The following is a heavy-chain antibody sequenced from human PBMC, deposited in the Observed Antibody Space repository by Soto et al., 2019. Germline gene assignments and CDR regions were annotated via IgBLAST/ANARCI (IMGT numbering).Heavy chain of an antibody. CDR2: IYWDDDK. Sequence: QITLNESGPTVVRPTEPLTLTCRFSGFSLTTSGVGVGWIRQSPGKAPEWLALIYWDDDKRYSASLKSRLTINKDTSKTQVVLTVSDLDPTDTATYYCAHRVLRTVFGLVTTTAIYFDVWGQGTPVAVSS. CDR3: AHRVLRTVFGLVTTTAIYFDV. J-gene: IGHJ4*02. V-gene: IGHV2-5*02. CDR1: GFSLTTSGVG. D-gene: IGHD3-3*01.